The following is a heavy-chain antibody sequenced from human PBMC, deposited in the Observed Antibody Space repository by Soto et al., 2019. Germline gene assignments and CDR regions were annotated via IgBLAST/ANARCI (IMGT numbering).Heavy chain of an antibody. CDR3: AREGPAPYYYYGMDV. Sequence: QVQLVQSRGEVKKPGASVKVSCKTSGYSFTTYGITWVGQAPGQGLEGMGWTSGYNGNTNYAQKLQGRVTMTTDTSTSTAYMDLRSRRSDDTAVYYCAREGPAPYYYYGMDVWGQGSTVTVSS. CDR1: GYSFTTYG. CDR2: TSGYNGNT. V-gene: IGHV1-18*01. J-gene: IGHJ6*02.